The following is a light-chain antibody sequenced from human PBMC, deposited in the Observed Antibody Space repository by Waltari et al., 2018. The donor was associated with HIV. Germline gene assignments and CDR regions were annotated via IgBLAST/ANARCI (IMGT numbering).Light chain of an antibody. J-gene: IGKJ4*01. CDR3: QQYSSSFPVT. CDR2: AAA. Sequence: EFVLTQSPATLSLSPGERATLPCRASQSVSSTYFGWYQQKPGQAPRLLIYAAASRATGIPDRFSGSGSGTDFTLTISRLEPEDFAVYYCQQYSSSFPVTFGGGTKVEIK. V-gene: IGKV3-20*01. CDR1: QSVSSTY.